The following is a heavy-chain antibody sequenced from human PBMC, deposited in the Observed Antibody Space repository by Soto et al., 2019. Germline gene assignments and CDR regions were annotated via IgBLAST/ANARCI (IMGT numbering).Heavy chain of an antibody. V-gene: IGHV2-5*02. D-gene: IGHD2-21*02. Sequence: QITLKESGPTLVKPTQTLTLTCTFSGFSLSTSGVGVGWIRQPPGKALEWLALIYWDDDKRYSPSLKSRLTITKDTSKNQVVLTMTNMDPVDTATYYCAHSRCGGVCLQSYSSHYYYGMDVWGQGTTVTVSS. J-gene: IGHJ6*02. CDR2: IYWDDDK. CDR1: GFSLSTSGVG. CDR3: AHSRCGGVCLQSYSSHYYYGMDV.